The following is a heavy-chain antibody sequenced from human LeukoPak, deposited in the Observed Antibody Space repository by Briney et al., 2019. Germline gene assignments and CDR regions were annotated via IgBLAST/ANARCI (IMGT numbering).Heavy chain of an antibody. CDR1: GGSISSYY. V-gene: IGHV4-4*07. J-gene: IGHJ4*02. CDR3: ARKSYYYDSSGYYY. Sequence: PSETLSLTCTVSGGSISSYYWSWIRQPAGKGLERIGRIYTSGSTNYNPSLKSRVTISVDTSKNQFSLKLSSVTAADTAVYYCARKSYYYDSSGYYYWGQGTLVTVSS. D-gene: IGHD3-22*01. CDR2: IYTSGST.